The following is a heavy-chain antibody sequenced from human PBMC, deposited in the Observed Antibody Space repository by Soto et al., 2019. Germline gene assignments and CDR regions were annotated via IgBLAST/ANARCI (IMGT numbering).Heavy chain of an antibody. Sequence: QVQLVESGGGVVQPGRSLRLSCAASGFTFSSYGMHWVRQAPGKGLEWVAVIWYDGSNKYYADSVKGRFTISRDNSKNTLYLQMNSLRAEDTAVYYCARDRRDFCRGGSCYSHYYYMDVWGKGTTVTVSS. CDR3: ARDRRDFCRGGSCYSHYYYMDV. CDR2: IWYDGSNK. V-gene: IGHV3-33*01. CDR1: GFTFSSYG. D-gene: IGHD2-15*01. J-gene: IGHJ6*03.